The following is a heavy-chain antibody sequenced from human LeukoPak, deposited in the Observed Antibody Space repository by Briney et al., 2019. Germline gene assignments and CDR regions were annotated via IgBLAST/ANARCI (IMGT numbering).Heavy chain of an antibody. CDR3: AKDLPSYDFWSGSMY. J-gene: IGHJ4*02. V-gene: IGHV3-30*02. D-gene: IGHD3-3*01. CDR2: IRCDGSNK. Sequence: GGSLRLSCAASGFTFSSYGMHWVRQAPGKGLEWVAFIRCDGSNKYYADSVKGRFTISRDNSKNTLYLQMNSLRAEDTAVYYCAKDLPSYDFWSGSMYWGQGTLVTVSS. CDR1: GFTFSSYG.